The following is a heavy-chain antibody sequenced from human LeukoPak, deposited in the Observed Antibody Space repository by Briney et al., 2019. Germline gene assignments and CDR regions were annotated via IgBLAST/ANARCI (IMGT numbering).Heavy chain of an antibody. CDR3: ARDNYDSSGYYFD. D-gene: IGHD3-22*01. V-gene: IGHV3-48*03. CDR2: ISSSGSNT. J-gene: IGHJ4*02. CDR1: GFTFSSYE. Sequence: PGGSLGLSCAGSGFTFSSYEMNWVRQAPGKGLEWVSYISSSGSNTYYADSVKGRFTISRDNAKNSLYLQMNSLRAEDTAVYYCARDNYDSSGYYFDWGQGTLVTVSS.